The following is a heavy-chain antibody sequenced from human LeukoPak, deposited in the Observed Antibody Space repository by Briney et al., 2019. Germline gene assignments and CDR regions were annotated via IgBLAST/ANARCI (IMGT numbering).Heavy chain of an antibody. V-gene: IGHV4-34*01. CDR1: GGSFSGYY. Sequence: SETLSLTCAVYGGSFSGYYWNWIRQPPVKGLEWIGEINHSGSTNYNPSLKSRVTISVDTSKNQFSLKLSSVTAADTAVYYCARRGYYYDSSGYPQRRAEYFQHWGQGTLVTVSS. J-gene: IGHJ1*01. CDR2: INHSGST. CDR3: ARRGYYYDSSGYPQRRAEYFQH. D-gene: IGHD3-22*01.